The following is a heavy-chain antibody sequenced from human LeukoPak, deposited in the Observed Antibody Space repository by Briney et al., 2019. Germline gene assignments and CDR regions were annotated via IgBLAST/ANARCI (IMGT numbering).Heavy chain of an antibody. V-gene: IGHV5-51*01. Sequence: GESLKISCKGSGYRLISYWIGWVRQMPGKGLEWMGIIYPGDSDTRYSPSFQGQVTISADKSISTAYLQWSSLKASDTAIYYCARRSSSSGDYYYYMDVWGKGTTVTVSS. CDR1: GYRLISYW. D-gene: IGHD6-6*01. CDR2: IYPGDSDT. CDR3: ARRSSSSGDYYYYMDV. J-gene: IGHJ6*03.